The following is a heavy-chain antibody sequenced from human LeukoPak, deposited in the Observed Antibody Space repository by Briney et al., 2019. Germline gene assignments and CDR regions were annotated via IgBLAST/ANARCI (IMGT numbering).Heavy chain of an antibody. CDR3: AKASYSSGWYLFDY. CDR2: ISWNSGSI. D-gene: IGHD6-19*01. CDR1: GFTFDDYA. Sequence: GGSLRLSCAASGFTFDDYAMHWVRQAPGKGLEWVSGISWNSGSIGYADSVKGRFTISRDNAKNSLYLQMNSLRAEDTALYYCAKASYSSGWYLFDYWGQGTLVTVSS. V-gene: IGHV3-9*01. J-gene: IGHJ4*02.